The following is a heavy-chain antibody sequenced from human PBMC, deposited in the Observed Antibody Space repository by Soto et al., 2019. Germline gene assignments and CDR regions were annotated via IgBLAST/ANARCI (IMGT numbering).Heavy chain of an antibody. J-gene: IGHJ5*02. V-gene: IGHV1-3*01. CDR3: AREHPAVVVAVTPGVLDP. CDR2: INAGNGNT. CDR1: GYTFTSYA. D-gene: IGHD2-15*01. Sequence: ASXKVSCKASGYTFTSYAMHWVRQAPGQRLEGMGWINAGNGNTKYSQKFQGRVTITRDTSASTAYMELSSLRSEDTAVYYCAREHPAVVVAVTPGVLDPWGQGTLVTVS.